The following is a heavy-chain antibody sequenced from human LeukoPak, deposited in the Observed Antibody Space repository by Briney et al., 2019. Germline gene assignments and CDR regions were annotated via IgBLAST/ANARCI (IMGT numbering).Heavy chain of an antibody. V-gene: IGHV4-39*01. CDR2: IYYIGNT. CDR1: GASISTSSYY. J-gene: IGHJ4*02. D-gene: IGHD1-26*01. Sequence: SETLSLTCTVSGASISTSSYYWAWIRQHPGKGLEWIGTIYYIGNTFYNPSLKSRVTISVDTSRNQFSLKLNSVTAADTAVYYCARRPRGYFDYWGQGTLVTVSS. CDR3: ARRPRGYFDY.